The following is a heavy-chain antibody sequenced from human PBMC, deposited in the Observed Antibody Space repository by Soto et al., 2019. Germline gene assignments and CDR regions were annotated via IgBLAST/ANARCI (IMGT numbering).Heavy chain of an antibody. V-gene: IGHV6-1*01. D-gene: IGHD2-2*01. Sequence: TLSLTCAISGDSVSSNSAAWNWIRQSPSRGLEWLGRTYYRSKWYNDYAVSVKSRITINPDTSKNQFSLQLNSVTPEDTAVYYCARGTEYQKDNWFDPWGQGTLVTVSS. CDR2: TYYRSKWYN. J-gene: IGHJ5*02. CDR3: ARGTEYQKDNWFDP. CDR1: GDSVSSNSAA.